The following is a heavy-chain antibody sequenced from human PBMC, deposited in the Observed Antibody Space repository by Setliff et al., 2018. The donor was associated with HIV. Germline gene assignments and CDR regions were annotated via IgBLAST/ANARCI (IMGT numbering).Heavy chain of an antibody. D-gene: IGHD5-18*01. J-gene: IGHJ6*03. CDR1: GGSISGYH. V-gene: IGHV4-4*09. Sequence: SETLSLTCTVSGGSISGYHWNWLRQTPGKGLEWIGYIYTSRGTNYNHSLRTRVIISVDTSKNQFSLKLSSVTAADTAVYYCAGDVDTAMAKYYYYYYMDVWGKGTTVTVSS. CDR3: AGDVDTAMAKYYYYYYMDV. CDR2: IYTSRGT.